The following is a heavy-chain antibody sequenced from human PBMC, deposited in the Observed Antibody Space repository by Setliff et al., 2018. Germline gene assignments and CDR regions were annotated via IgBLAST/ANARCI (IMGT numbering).Heavy chain of an antibody. CDR1: GFTFSSYS. Sequence: PGGSLRLSCAASGFTFSSYSMNWVRQAPGKGLEWVSYISSSSSTIYYADSVKGRFTISRDNAKNPLYLQMNSLRAEDTAVYYCARDYTYYDFWSGPSSDAFDIWGQGTMVTVSS. J-gene: IGHJ3*02. CDR2: ISSSSSTI. CDR3: ARDYTYYDFWSGPSSDAFDI. D-gene: IGHD3-3*01. V-gene: IGHV3-48*01.